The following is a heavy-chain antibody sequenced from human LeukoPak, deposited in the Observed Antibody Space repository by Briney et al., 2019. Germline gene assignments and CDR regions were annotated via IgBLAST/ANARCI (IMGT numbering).Heavy chain of an antibody. CDR1: GGSISSSSYY. D-gene: IGHD3-10*01. CDR2: IYYSGST. CDR3: ARDLRGYYGSGSYYPG. Sequence: NASETLSLTCTVSGGSISSSSYYWGWIRQPPGKGLEWIGSIYYSGSTYYNPSLKSRVTISVDTSKNQFSLKLSSVTAADTAVYYCARDLRGYYGSGSYYPGWGQGTMVTVSS. V-gene: IGHV4-39*07. J-gene: IGHJ3*01.